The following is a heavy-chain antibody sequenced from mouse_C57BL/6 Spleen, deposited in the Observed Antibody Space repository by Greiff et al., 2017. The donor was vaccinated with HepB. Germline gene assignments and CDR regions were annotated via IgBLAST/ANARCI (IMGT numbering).Heavy chain of an antibody. D-gene: IGHD2-14*01. CDR2: ISYDGSN. Sequence: EVQLQQSGPGLVKPSQSLSLTCSVTGYSITSGYYWNWIRQFPGNKLEWMGYISYDGSNNYNPSLKKRISITRDTPKNQLFLKLNSVTTEDTATYYCERGRVRRDWYFDVWGTGTTVTVSA. V-gene: IGHV3-6*01. J-gene: IGHJ1*03. CDR1: GYSITSGYY. CDR3: ERGRVRRDWYFDV.